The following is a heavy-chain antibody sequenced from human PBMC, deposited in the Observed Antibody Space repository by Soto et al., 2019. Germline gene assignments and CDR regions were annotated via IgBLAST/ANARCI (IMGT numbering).Heavy chain of an antibody. CDR1: GYTFDDYA. V-gene: IGHV3-9*01. CDR3: AKDAIAAADKGWFDH. J-gene: IGHJ5*02. Sequence: EVQLVESGGGLVQPGRCLRLSCAASGYTFDDYAMHWVRQAPGKGLEWVSGISWNSGSIGYADSVKGRFTISRDNAKNSLYLQMNSLRAEDTALYYCAKDAIAAADKGWFDHWGPGTLVTVSS. CDR2: ISWNSGSI. D-gene: IGHD6-13*01.